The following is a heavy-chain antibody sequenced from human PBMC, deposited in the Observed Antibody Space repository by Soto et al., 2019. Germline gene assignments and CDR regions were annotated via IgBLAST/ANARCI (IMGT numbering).Heavy chain of an antibody. CDR1: GFTFSAHY. J-gene: IGHJ4*02. D-gene: IGHD6-13*01. V-gene: IGHV3-72*01. CDR2: IRNKANSYTT. Sequence: GSLRLSCAASGFTFSAHYMDWVRQAPGKGLEWVARIRNKANSYTTEYAASVKGRFTVSRDDSKNSLYLQMSSLKTEDTAMYYCVRASIAATPYFFDYWGQGTLVTVSS. CDR3: VRASIAATPYFFDY.